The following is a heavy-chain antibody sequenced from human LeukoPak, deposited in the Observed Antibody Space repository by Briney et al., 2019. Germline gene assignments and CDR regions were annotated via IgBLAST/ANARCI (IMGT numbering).Heavy chain of an antibody. CDR1: GFTFNTCA. CDR2: ISGSGGST. J-gene: IGHJ4*02. CDR3: AKERGYTSGLGTLDY. V-gene: IGHV3-23*01. Sequence: PGGSLRLSCAASGFTFNTCAMTWVRQAPGKGLEWVSTISGSGGSTYYADPLKGRFSISRDNSKNTLFLQMKSLRAEDTAVYYCAKERGYTSGLGTLDYWGQGTLVTVST. D-gene: IGHD6-19*01.